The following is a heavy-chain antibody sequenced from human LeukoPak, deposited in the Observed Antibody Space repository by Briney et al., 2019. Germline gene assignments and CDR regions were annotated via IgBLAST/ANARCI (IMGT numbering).Heavy chain of an antibody. Sequence: SETLSLTCAVYGGSFSGYYWSWNRQPPGKGLEWIGEINHSGSTNYNPSLKSRVTISVDTSKNQFSLKLSSVTAADTAVYYCARGEDAFDIWGQGTMVTVSS. CDR2: INHSGST. CDR1: GGSFSGYY. J-gene: IGHJ3*02. CDR3: ARGEDAFDI. V-gene: IGHV4-34*01.